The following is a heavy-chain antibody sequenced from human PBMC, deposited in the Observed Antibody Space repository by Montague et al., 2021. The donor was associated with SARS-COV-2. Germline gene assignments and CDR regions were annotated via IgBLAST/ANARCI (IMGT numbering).Heavy chain of an antibody. CDR1: GGSISTYY. CDR3: ASPGGYWTGGSCYYDY. J-gene: IGHJ4*02. Sequence: SETLSLTCSVSGGSISTYYWSWIRQPPGKGLEWIGYIYYSGSTNYNSSLKSRVTISIDTSKNQFSLELSSVTAADMAVYYCASPGGYWTGGSCYYDYWGQGTLVTVAS. V-gene: IGHV4-59*01. CDR2: IYYSGST. D-gene: IGHD2-15*01.